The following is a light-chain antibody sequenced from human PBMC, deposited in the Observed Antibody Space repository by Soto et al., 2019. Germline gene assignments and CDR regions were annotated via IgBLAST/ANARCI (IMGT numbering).Light chain of an antibody. CDR3: QQYHSYPYT. J-gene: IGKJ2*01. CDR2: DAS. Sequence: DIQMTQSPSSLSASVGDRVTITCQASQDITKYLNWYQQKPGKAPKLLIYDASNLEIGVPSRFSGSGSGTEFTLTITSLQSDDFATYYCQQYHSYPYTYGQGTKVDIK. V-gene: IGKV1-33*01. CDR1: QDITKY.